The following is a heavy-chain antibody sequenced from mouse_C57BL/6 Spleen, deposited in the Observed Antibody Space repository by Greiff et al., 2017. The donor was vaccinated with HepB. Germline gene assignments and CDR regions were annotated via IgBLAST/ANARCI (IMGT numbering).Heavy chain of an antibody. CDR3: ARVTTVVRPFYWYFDV. J-gene: IGHJ1*03. CDR1: GYAFSSYW. D-gene: IGHD1-1*01. V-gene: IGHV1-80*01. Sequence: VQLVESGAELVKPGASVKISCKASGYAFSSYWMNWVKQRPGKGLEWIGQIYPGDGDTNYNGKFKGKATLTADKSSSTAYMQLSSLTSEDSAVYFCARVTTVVRPFYWYFDVWGTGTTVTVSS. CDR2: IYPGDGDT.